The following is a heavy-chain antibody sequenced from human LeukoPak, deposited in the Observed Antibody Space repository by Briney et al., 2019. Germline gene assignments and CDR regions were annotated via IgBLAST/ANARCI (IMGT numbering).Heavy chain of an antibody. CDR1: GFTFSSYG. J-gene: IGHJ4*02. CDR2: ISYDGSNK. CDR3: AKESVANDYGDPGLFDY. V-gene: IGHV3-30*18. Sequence: GGSLRLCCAASGFTFSSYGMHWVRQAPGKGLEWVAVISYDGSNKYYADSVKGRFTISRDNSKNTLYLQMNSLRAEDTAVYYCAKESVANDYGDPGLFDYWGQGTLVTVSS. D-gene: IGHD4-17*01.